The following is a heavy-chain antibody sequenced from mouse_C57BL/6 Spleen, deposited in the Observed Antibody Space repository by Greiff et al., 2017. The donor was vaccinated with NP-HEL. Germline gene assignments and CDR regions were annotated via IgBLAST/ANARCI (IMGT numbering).Heavy chain of an antibody. CDR2: IDPSDSET. CDR1: GYTFTSYW. CDR3: ARGGGYDYDEGFAY. Sequence: QVQLQQPGAELVRPGSSVKLSCKASGYTFTSYWMHWVKQRPIQGLEWIGNIDPSDSETHYNQKFKDKATLTVDKSSSTAYMQLSSLTSEDSAVYYCARGGGYDYDEGFAYWGQGTLVTVSA. D-gene: IGHD2-4*01. J-gene: IGHJ3*01. V-gene: IGHV1-52*01.